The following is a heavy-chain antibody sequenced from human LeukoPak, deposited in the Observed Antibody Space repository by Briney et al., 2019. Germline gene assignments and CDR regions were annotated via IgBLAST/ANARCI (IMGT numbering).Heavy chain of an antibody. CDR2: INHSGGT. CDR1: DGSFNGNY. D-gene: IGHD3-10*01. J-gene: IGHJ4*02. V-gene: IGHV4-34*01. Sequence: PSETLSLTCSVSDGSFNGNYWSWVRQSPGKGLEWIGEINHSGGTKYNPSLKSRVTISVDTSKNQFSLKLSSVTAADTAVYHSTRGDRWFGIGPSFFDYWSQGSLVTVSS. CDR3: TRGDRWFGIGPSFFDY.